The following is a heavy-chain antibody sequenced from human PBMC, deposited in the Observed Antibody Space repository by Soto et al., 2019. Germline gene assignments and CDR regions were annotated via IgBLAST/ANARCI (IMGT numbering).Heavy chain of an antibody. CDR1: EVTGVNYA. CDR3: ARGRRRWNDY. Sequence: AEVTGVNYAGHWIRQDPGKGLEWVAVISYDGSNKYYADSVKGRFTISRDNSKNTLYLQMNSLRAEDTAVYYRARGRRRWNDYWGQGTLVSVSS. V-gene: IGHV3-30-3*01. D-gene: IGHD1-1*01. J-gene: IGHJ4*02. CDR2: ISYDGSNK.